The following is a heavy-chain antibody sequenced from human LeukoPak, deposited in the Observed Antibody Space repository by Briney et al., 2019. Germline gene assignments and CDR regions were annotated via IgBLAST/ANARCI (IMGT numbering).Heavy chain of an antibody. CDR2: IIPIFGTA. CDR3: ARGPDDSSGHINEYYFDY. CDR1: GGTFSSYA. D-gene: IGHD3-22*01. J-gene: IGHJ4*02. Sequence: SVKVSCKASGGTFSSYAISWVRQAPGQGLKWMGGIIPIFGTANYAQKFQGRVTITADESTSTAYMELSSLRSEDTAVYYCARGPDDSSGHINEYYFDYWGQGTLVTVSS. V-gene: IGHV1-69*13.